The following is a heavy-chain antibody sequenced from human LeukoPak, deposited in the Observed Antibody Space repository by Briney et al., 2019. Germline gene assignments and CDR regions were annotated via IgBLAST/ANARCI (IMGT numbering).Heavy chain of an antibody. CDR1: GFTFSSYS. Sequence: GGSLRLSCAASGFTFSSYSMNWVHQAPGKGLEWVSYISSGSSTIHYADSVKGRFTISRDNAKSSLFLQMNSLRAEDTAVYYCAGIPLSTTMVDYWGQGTLVTVSS. D-gene: IGHD5-18*01. CDR2: ISSGSSTI. CDR3: AGIPLSTTMVDY. J-gene: IGHJ4*02. V-gene: IGHV3-48*01.